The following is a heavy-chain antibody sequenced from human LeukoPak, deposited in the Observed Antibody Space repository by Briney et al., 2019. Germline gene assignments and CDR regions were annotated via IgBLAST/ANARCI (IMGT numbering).Heavy chain of an antibody. CDR2: IYYSGST. CDR1: GGSISSYY. V-gene: IGHV4-59*01. J-gene: IGHJ6*02. D-gene: IGHD6-6*01. Sequence: SETLSLTCTVSGGSISSYYWSWIRQPPGKGLEWIGYIYYSGSTNYNPSLKSRVTISVDTSKNQFSLKLSSVTAADTAVYYCVRSSSGHYGMDVWGQGTTVTVSS. CDR3: VRSSSGHYGMDV.